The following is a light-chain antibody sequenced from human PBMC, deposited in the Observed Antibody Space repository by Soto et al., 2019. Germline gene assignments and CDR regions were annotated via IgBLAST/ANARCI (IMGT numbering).Light chain of an antibody. V-gene: IGLV4-69*01. CDR2: LNSDGSH. CDR3: QTWGTGMV. J-gene: IGLJ2*01. CDR1: SGHSSYA. Sequence: QPVLTQSPSASASLGASVKLTCTLSSGHSSYAIAWHQQPPEKGPRYLMKLNSDGSHSKGDGIPDRFSGSSSGAERYLTISSLQSEDEADYYCQTWGTGMVFGGGTTLPVL.